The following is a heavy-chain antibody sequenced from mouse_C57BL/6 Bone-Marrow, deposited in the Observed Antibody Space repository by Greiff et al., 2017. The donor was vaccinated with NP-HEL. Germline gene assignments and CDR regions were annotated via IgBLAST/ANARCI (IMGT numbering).Heavy chain of an antibody. V-gene: IGHV1-63*01. D-gene: IGHD1-1*01. CDR3: ARWGYYGSRDAMDY. CDR2: IYPGGGYT. CDR1: GYTFTNYW. Sequence: VQLQQSGAELVRPGTSVKMSCKASGYTFTNYWIGWVKQRPGHGLEWIGDIYPGGGYTNYNEKLKGKATLTADKSSSTAYMQFSSLTSEDSAIYYCARWGYYGSRDAMDYWGQGTSVTVSS. J-gene: IGHJ4*01.